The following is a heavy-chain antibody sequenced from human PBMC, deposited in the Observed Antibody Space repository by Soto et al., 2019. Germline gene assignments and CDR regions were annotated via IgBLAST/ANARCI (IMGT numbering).Heavy chain of an antibody. CDR1: GGSVSSGSYY. J-gene: IGHJ3*02. CDR2: IYYSGST. CDR3: ARDPFTIFGTGRAFDI. Sequence: PSETLSLTCTVSGGSVSSGSYYWSWIRQPPGKGLEWIGYIYYSGSTNYNPSLKSRVTISVDTSKNQFSLKLSSVTAADTAVYYCARDPFTIFGTGRAFDIWGQGAMVTVSS. V-gene: IGHV4-61*01. D-gene: IGHD3-3*01.